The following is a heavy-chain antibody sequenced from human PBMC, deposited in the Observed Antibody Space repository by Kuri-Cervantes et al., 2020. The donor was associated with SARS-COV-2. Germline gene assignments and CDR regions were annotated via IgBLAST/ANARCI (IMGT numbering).Heavy chain of an antibody. D-gene: IGHD6-6*01. Sequence: GSLRLSCAVYGGSFSGYYWGWIRQPPGKGLEWIGSIYYSGSTYYNPSLKSRVTISVDTSKNQFSLKLSSVTAADTAVYYCARQSEYSSSTTKYYFDYWGQGTLVTVSS. J-gene: IGHJ4*02. CDR1: GGSFSGYY. CDR3: ARQSEYSSSTTKYYFDY. V-gene: IGHV4-39*01. CDR2: IYYSGST.